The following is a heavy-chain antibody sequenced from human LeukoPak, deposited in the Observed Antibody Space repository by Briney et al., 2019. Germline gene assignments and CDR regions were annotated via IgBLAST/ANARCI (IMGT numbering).Heavy chain of an antibody. Sequence: PSETLSLTCTVSGGSISNYYWTWIRQSPGKGLEWIGYILYSGSTNYNPSLKSRVTISVDTSKNQFSLKLSSVTAADTAVYYCARDRGSSSSEFDIWGQGTMVTVSS. CDR1: GGSISNYY. CDR2: ILYSGST. CDR3: ARDRGSSSSEFDI. J-gene: IGHJ3*02. D-gene: IGHD6-6*01. V-gene: IGHV4-59*01.